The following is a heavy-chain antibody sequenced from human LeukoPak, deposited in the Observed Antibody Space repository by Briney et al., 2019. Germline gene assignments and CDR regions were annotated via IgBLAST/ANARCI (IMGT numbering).Heavy chain of an antibody. V-gene: IGHV3-23*01. J-gene: IGHJ4*02. CDR3: ARGLRDTRVMLTFGGVPRCYFDY. CDR2: IYENGGTT. D-gene: IGHD3-16*01. CDR1: GFTFRSHA. Sequence: PGGSLRLSCVGSGFTFRSHAMSWVRQAPEKGLEFVSGIYENGGTTYYADSVKGRFSISRDNSKNTLYLQMNSLRAEDTAVYYCARGLRDTRVMLTFGGVPRCYFDYWGQGTLVTVPS.